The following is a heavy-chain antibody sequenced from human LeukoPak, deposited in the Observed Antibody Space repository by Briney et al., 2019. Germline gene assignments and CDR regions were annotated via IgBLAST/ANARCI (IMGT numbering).Heavy chain of an antibody. CDR2: VDYSGDSP. Sequence: PGGSLRLSCAASGFTFSSYGIHWIRQAPGKGLEWVSSVDYSGDSPYYADSVKGRFTISRDNSKNILYLQLSSLRVEDTAVYYCASYNWETARDYWGQGTLVTVSS. CDR1: GFTFSSYG. D-gene: IGHD5-18*01. CDR3: ASYNWETARDY. J-gene: IGHJ4*02. V-gene: IGHV3-NL1*01.